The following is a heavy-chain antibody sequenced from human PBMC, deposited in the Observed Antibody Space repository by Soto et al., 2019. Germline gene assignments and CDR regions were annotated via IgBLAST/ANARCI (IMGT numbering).Heavy chain of an antibody. Sequence: SETLSLTCTVSGGSVSSGSYYWRWIRQPPGKGLEWIGYIYYSGSTNYNPSLKSRVTISVDTSKNQFSLKLSSVTAADTAVYYCATMYSSSSASTVTWDYYYYYGMDVWGQGTTVTVSS. CDR2: IYYSGST. J-gene: IGHJ6*02. CDR1: GGSVSSGSYY. D-gene: IGHD6-6*01. CDR3: ATMYSSSSASTVTWDYYYYYGMDV. V-gene: IGHV4-61*01.